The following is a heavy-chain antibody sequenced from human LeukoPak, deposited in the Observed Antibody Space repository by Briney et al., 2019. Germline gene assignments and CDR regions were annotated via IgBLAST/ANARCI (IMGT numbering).Heavy chain of an antibody. CDR3: ARALPGQLQFDY. CDR2: IYSGGST. J-gene: IGHJ4*02. CDR1: GFTVSSKY. Sequence: GGSLRLSCAASGFTVSSKYMSWVRQAPGKGLEWVSVIYSGGSTYYADSVKGRFTISRDNSKNTLYLQMSSLRAEDTAVYYCARALPGQLQFDYWGQGTLVTVSS. D-gene: IGHD6-13*01. V-gene: IGHV3-53*01.